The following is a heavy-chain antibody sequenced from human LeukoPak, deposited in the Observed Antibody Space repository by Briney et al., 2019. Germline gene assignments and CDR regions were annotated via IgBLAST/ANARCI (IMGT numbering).Heavy chain of an antibody. CDR1: GFTFNDYA. CDR3: AKDPGPRGGWASNWFDP. V-gene: IGHV3-43*02. D-gene: IGHD6-19*01. CDR2: ISGDGRGT. J-gene: IGHJ5*02. Sequence: GSLRLSCAASGFTFNDYAMHWVRQAPGKGLEWVSVISGDGRGTYYADSLKGRFTISRDNSKNSLYLQMNSLRTEDTAFYYCAKDPGPRGGWASNWFDPWGQGTLVTVSS.